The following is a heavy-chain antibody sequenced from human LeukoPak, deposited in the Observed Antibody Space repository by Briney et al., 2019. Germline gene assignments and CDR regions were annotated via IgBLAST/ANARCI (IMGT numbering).Heavy chain of an antibody. J-gene: IGHJ4*02. CDR2: INPHNDNT. V-gene: IGHV1-18*01. Sequence: ASVKVSCKASGYAFNSYGISWVRQAPGQGLEWMGWINPHNDNTNYAQKLQGRVTTTTDTSTSTAYMELRSLRSDDTAVYYCAMACFYGLGSYRNWGQGALVTVSS. CDR3: AMACFYGLGSYRN. D-gene: IGHD3-10*01. CDR1: GYAFNSYG.